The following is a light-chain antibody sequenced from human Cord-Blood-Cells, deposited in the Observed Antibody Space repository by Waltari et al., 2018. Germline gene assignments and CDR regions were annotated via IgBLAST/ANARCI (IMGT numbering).Light chain of an antibody. CDR1: KLGDKY. CDR3: QAWDSSTVV. V-gene: IGLV3-1*01. Sequence: SYELTQPPSVSVSPGQTASITCSGDKLGDKYACWYQQEPGQSPVLVIYQDSKRHSGIPERFSGSNSGNTATLTISGTQAMDEADYYCQAWDSSTVVFGGGTKLTVL. J-gene: IGLJ2*01. CDR2: QDS.